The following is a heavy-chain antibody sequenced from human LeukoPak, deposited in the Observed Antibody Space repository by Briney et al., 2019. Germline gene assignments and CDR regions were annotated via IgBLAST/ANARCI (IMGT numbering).Heavy chain of an antibody. CDR1: GFTFSSYG. Sequence: GGSLRLSCAASGFTFSSYGMHWVRQAPGKGLEWVAFIRYDGSNKYYADSVKGRFTISRDNSKNTLYLQMNSLRADDTAVYYCAKGVLAAYRYNYYYMDVWGKGTTVTISS. D-gene: IGHD6-25*01. J-gene: IGHJ6*03. CDR3: AKGVLAAYRYNYYYMDV. CDR2: IRYDGSNK. V-gene: IGHV3-30*02.